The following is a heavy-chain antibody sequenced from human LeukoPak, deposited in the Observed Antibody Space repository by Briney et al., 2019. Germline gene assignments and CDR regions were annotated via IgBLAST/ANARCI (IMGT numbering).Heavy chain of an antibody. J-gene: IGHJ5*02. D-gene: IGHD3-3*01. Sequence: ASVKVSCKASGYTFTSYDINWVRQATGQGLEWMGWMNPNSGNTGYAQKFQGRVTMTRNTSISTAYMELSSLRSEDTAVYYCARGPHIYYDFWSGTFYPWGQGTLVTVSS. CDR3: ARGPHIYYDFWSGTFYP. V-gene: IGHV1-8*01. CDR2: MNPNSGNT. CDR1: GYTFTSYD.